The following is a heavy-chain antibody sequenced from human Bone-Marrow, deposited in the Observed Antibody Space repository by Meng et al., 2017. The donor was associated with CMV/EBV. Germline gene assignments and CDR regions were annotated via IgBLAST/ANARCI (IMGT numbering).Heavy chain of an antibody. CDR3: ASGGYCGGDCYIKEDYYYYGMDV. J-gene: IGHJ6*02. CDR1: GGTFSSYA. V-gene: IGHV1-69*05. Sequence: SVKVSCKASGGTFSSYAISWVRQAPGQGLEWMGGIIPIFGTANYAQKFQGRVTITTDESTSTAYMELSSLRSEDTAVYYCASGGYCGGDCYIKEDYYYYGMDVWGQGTTVTVSS. D-gene: IGHD2-21*01. CDR2: IIPIFGTA.